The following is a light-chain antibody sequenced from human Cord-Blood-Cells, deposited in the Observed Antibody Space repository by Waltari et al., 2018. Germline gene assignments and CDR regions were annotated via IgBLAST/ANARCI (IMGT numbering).Light chain of an antibody. CDR1: QSISSW. Sequence: DIQMTHSPSTLSASVGDRFTITCRASQSISSWLAGYQQKPGKAPKLLIYDASRLESGVPSRVSGSGSGTEFTLTISSLQPDDFATYYCEQYNSYPWSFGQGTKVEIK. CDR3: EQYNSYPWS. CDR2: DAS. V-gene: IGKV1-5*01. J-gene: IGKJ1*01.